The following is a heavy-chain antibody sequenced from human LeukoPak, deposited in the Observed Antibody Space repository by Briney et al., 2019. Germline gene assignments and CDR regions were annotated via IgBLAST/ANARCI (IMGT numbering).Heavy chain of an antibody. CDR1: RGSISSYY. D-gene: IGHD3-10*01. V-gene: IGHV4-59*01. J-gene: IGHJ4*02. CDR2: ISYSGST. CDR3: AREDMVRGVY. Sequence: SETLSLTCTVSRGSISSYYWSWIRQPPGKGLEWIGYISYSGSTNYNPSLKSRVTASVDTSKNQFSLRLSSVTAADTAVYYCAREDMVRGVYWGQGTLVTVSS.